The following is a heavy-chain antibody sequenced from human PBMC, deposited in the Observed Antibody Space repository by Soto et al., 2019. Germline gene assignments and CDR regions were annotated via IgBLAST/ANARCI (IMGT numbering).Heavy chain of an antibody. D-gene: IGHD3-10*01. CDR1: GGSFSGYY. CDR2: INHSGST. V-gene: IGHV4-34*01. CDR3: ARGGGGSFGDFYYGMDV. J-gene: IGHJ6*02. Sequence: SETLSLTCVVYGGSFSGYYWNWIRQPPGKGLEWIGEINHSGSTNYNPSLKSRVTISVDTSKNQFSLKLSPVTAADTAIYYCARGGGGSFGDFYYGMDVWGQGTTVTVPS.